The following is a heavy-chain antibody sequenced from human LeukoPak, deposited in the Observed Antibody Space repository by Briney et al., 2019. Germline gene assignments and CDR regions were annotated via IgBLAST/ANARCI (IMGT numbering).Heavy chain of an antibody. CDR2: ISSSGSTI. J-gene: IGHJ4*02. CDR1: EFTFSSYE. Sequence: SLRLSCAASEFTFSSYEMNWIRQAPGNGLEWVSYISSSGSTIYYADSVKGRFTISRDNAKNSLYLQMSSLRAEDTAVYYCAMSRDGYSLIWGQGTLVTVSS. V-gene: IGHV3-48*03. CDR3: AMSRDGYSLI. D-gene: IGHD5-24*01.